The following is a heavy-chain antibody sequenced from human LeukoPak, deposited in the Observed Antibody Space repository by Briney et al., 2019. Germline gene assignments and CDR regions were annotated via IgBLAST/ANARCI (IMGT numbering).Heavy chain of an antibody. CDR3: ARSGIDSY. V-gene: IGHV4-38-2*01. J-gene: IGHJ4*02. CDR2: IYHNGST. Sequence: SETLSLTCADSAYSFTSDYYWGWIRQPPGKGLEWIGNIYHNGSTYYNPSLKSRVTISVDTSKNQFSLKLSSVTAADTAVYYCARSGIDSYWGQGTLVTVSS. CDR1: AYSFTSDYY. D-gene: IGHD1-26*01.